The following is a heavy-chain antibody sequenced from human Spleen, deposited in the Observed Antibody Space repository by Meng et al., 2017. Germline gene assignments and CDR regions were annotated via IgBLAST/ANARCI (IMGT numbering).Heavy chain of an antibody. V-gene: IGHV4-39*01. CDR1: GGSISSSTYC. Sequence: QVQLQESGPGLVKPLQTLSLTCTVSGGSISSSTYCWGWIRQPPGKGLEWIGCAYYSGSTYYDPSLKSRVAVSVDTSKNQFSLILSSVTAADTAVYYCSRWAGGREYLDYWGQGTLVTVSS. D-gene: IGHD5-24*01. J-gene: IGHJ4*02. CDR2: AYYSGST. CDR3: SRWAGGREYLDY.